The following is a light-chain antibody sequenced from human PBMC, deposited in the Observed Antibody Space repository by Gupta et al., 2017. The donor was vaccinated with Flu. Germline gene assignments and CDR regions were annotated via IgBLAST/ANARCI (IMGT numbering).Light chain of an antibody. CDR3: QQRSNWPPIT. CDR1: QSVSSY. Sequence: ATLSLSPGERDTLSCRASQSVSSYLAWYKQKPGQAPRLLIYDASNRDTGIPARFSGSGYGTDFTLTISSREPEDFAVYYCQQRSNWPPITFGQGTRLEIK. CDR2: DAS. V-gene: IGKV3-11*01. J-gene: IGKJ5*01.